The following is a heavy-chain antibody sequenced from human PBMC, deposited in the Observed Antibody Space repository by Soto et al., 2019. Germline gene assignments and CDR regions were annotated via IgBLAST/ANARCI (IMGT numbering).Heavy chain of an antibody. CDR3: PTEPAAGDYGMDV. Sequence: GSLSVSWASSGFTFSNAGVSLVLQAPGKGLEWVGRIKSKTDGGTTDYAAPVKGRFTISRDDSKNTLYLQMNSLKTEDTAVYYCPTEPAAGDYGMDVWGHGTTVTVSS. CDR1: GFTFSNAG. V-gene: IGHV3-15*01. J-gene: IGHJ6*02. D-gene: IGHD6-13*01. CDR2: IKSKTDGGTT.